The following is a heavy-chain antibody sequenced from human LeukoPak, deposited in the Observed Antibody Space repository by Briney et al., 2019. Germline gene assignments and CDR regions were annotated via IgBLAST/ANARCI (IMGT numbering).Heavy chain of an antibody. CDR3: LPTDPYYYDSSGYYSVSGY. V-gene: IGHV3-9*01. CDR1: GFTFDDYA. D-gene: IGHD3-22*01. J-gene: IGHJ4*02. Sequence: PGGSLRLSCAASGFTFDDYAMHWVRQAPGKGLEWVSGISWNSGSIGYADSVKGRFTISRDNAKNSLYLQMNSLRAEDTALYYRLPTDPYYYDSSGYYSVSGYWGQGTLVTVSS. CDR2: ISWNSGSI.